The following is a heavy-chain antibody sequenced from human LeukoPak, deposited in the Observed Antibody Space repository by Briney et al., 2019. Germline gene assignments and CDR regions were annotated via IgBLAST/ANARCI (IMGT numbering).Heavy chain of an antibody. Sequence: ASVKVSCKASGYTFTSHGISWVRQAPGQGLEWMGGIIPIFGTANYAQKFQGRVTITADESTSTAYMELSSLRSEDTAVYYCASAHYYDSSGYGTDPWGQGTLVTVSS. D-gene: IGHD3-22*01. CDR1: GYTFTSHG. V-gene: IGHV1-69*13. CDR2: IIPIFGTA. J-gene: IGHJ5*02. CDR3: ASAHYYDSSGYGTDP.